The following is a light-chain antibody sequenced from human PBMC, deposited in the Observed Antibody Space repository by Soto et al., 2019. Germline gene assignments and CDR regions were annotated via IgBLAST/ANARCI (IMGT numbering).Light chain of an antibody. J-gene: IGLJ1*01. Sequence: QSVLTQPPSASGTPGQSVTSSCSGGSSNIGTNYVYLYQQLPGTAPKLLIYRNNLRPSGVPDRFSASKSGTSASLAISGLRSEDEADYFCAGWDDSLHGLLFGAGTKVTVL. CDR2: RNN. V-gene: IGLV1-47*01. CDR1: SSNIGTNY. CDR3: AGWDDSLHGLL.